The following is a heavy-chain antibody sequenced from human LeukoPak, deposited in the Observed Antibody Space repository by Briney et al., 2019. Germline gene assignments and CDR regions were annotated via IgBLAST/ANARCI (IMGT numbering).Heavy chain of an antibody. CDR3: ARYRKYSSGWYYFDY. J-gene: IGHJ4*02. CDR2: IYYSGST. CDR1: GGSISSYY. Sequence: PSETLSLTCTVSGGSISSYYWSWIRQPPGKGLEWIGYIYYSGSTNYNPSLKSRVTISVDTSKNQFSLKLSSVTAADTAVYYCARYRKYSSGWYYFDYWGQGTLVTVSS. D-gene: IGHD6-19*01. V-gene: IGHV4-59*01.